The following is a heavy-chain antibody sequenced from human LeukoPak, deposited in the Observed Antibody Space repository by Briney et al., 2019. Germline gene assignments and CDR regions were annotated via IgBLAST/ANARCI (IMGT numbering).Heavy chain of an antibody. CDR2: ISSSGKYI. J-gene: IGHJ4*02. Sequence: GGSLRLSCAASGFTFRSYSMNWVRQAPGKGLEWVSSISSSGKYIYYADSVRGRFTISRDNSKNTLYLQMNSLRAEDTAVYYCAKDTTVTTPAYFDYWGQGTLVTVSS. CDR1: GFTFRSYS. V-gene: IGHV3-21*04. D-gene: IGHD4-11*01. CDR3: AKDTTVTTPAYFDY.